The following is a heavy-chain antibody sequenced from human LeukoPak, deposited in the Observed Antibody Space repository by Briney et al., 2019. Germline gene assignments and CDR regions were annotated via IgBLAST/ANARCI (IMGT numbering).Heavy chain of an antibody. CDR2: IYPGDSDT. D-gene: IGHD2-8*02. J-gene: IGHJ4*02. Sequence: GESLKISCKGSGYSFTSYWIGWVRQMPGKGLEWMGIIYPGDSDTRYSPSFQGQVTVSADKSISTAYLQWSSLKASDTAMYYCARQLAVSSINSDYWGQGTLVTVSS. CDR1: GYSFTSYW. CDR3: ARQLAVSSINSDY. V-gene: IGHV5-51*01.